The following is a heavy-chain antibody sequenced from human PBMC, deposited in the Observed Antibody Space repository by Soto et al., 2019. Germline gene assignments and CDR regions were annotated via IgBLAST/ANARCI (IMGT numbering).Heavy chain of an antibody. J-gene: IGHJ4*02. CDR2: IIPILGIA. Sequence: QVQLVQSGAEVKKPGSSVKVSCKASGGTFSSYTISWVRQAPGQGLEWMGRIIPILGIANYAQKFQGRVTNTADKSTSTAYMEVSGLRSEDTAVYYCARDCAASEGYGGTGYWGQGTLVTVSS. CDR3: ARDCAASEGYGGTGY. D-gene: IGHD2-8*02. CDR1: GGTFSSYT. V-gene: IGHV1-69*08.